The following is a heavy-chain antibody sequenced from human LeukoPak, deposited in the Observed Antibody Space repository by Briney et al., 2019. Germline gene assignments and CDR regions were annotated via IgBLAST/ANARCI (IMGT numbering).Heavy chain of an antibody. J-gene: IGHJ4*02. Sequence: VASVKVSCKASGGTFSSYAISWVRQAPGQGLEWMGGIIPIFGTANYEQKFQGRVTITTDESTSTAYMELSSLRSEDTTVYYCARGVFGVDPFDYWGQGTLVTVSS. CDR3: ARGVFGVDPFDY. CDR2: IIPIFGTA. V-gene: IGHV1-69*05. D-gene: IGHD3-3*01. CDR1: GGTFSSYA.